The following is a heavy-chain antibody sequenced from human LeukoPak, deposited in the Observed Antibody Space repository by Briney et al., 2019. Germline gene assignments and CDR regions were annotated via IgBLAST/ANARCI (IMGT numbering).Heavy chain of an antibody. Sequence: SETLSLTCAVSGVSISTNTWWSWVRQPPGKGLEWIGEIFHSEGTNYNPSLQSRLTISLDKSQNQFSLRLTSMTAADTAVYYCAREIFGARAFEYWGQGILVTVSS. CDR1: GVSISTNTW. J-gene: IGHJ4*02. CDR3: AREIFGARAFEY. V-gene: IGHV4-4*02. D-gene: IGHD3-3*01. CDR2: IFHSEGT.